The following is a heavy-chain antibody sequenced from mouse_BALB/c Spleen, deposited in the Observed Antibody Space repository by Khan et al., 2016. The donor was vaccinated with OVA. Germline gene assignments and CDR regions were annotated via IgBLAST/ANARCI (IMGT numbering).Heavy chain of an antibody. V-gene: IGHV2-6-1*01. D-gene: IGHD2-10*01. CDR2: IWSDGST. J-gene: IGHJ4*01. CDR1: GFSLTNYG. CDR3: ARQPYYHYNIMDY. Sequence: VQLVESGPGLVAPSQSLSITCTISGFSLTNYGIHWVRQPPGKGLEWLVVIWSDGSTTYNSALKSRLTISKDNSMSQVFLKMNSLQTDDTGMYFCARQPYYHYNIMDYWGQGTSVTVSS.